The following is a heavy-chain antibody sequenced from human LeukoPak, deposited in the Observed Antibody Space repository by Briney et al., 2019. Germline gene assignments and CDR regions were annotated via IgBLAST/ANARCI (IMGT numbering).Heavy chain of an antibody. J-gene: IGHJ5*02. CDR1: GGTFSSYA. D-gene: IGHD6-19*01. CDR3: ARDRGSSGWSENWFDP. Sequence: GASVKVSCKASGGTFSSYAISRVRQAPGQGLEWMGGIIPIFGTANYAQKFQGRVTITADESTSTAYMELSSLRSEDTAVYYCARDRGSSGWSENWFDPWGQGTLVTVSS. CDR2: IIPIFGTA. V-gene: IGHV1-69*13.